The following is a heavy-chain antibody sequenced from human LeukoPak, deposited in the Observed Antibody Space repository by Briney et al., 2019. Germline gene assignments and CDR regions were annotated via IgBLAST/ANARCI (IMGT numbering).Heavy chain of an antibody. CDR3: AKDPIPRYCSSTSCYRGFYFDY. Sequence: PGGSLRLSCAASGFTFSSYAMSWVRQAPGKGLEWVSAISGSGGSTYYADSVKGWFTISRDNSKNTLYLQMNSLRAEDTAVYYCAKDPIPRYCSSTSCYRGFYFDYWGQGTLVTVSS. V-gene: IGHV3-23*01. D-gene: IGHD2-2*01. CDR2: ISGSGGST. J-gene: IGHJ4*02. CDR1: GFTFSSYA.